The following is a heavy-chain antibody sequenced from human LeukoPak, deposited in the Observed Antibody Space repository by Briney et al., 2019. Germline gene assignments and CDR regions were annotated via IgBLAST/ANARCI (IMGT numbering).Heavy chain of an antibody. D-gene: IGHD4-17*01. J-gene: IGHJ2*01. Sequence: GGSLRLSCVASGFTFDDYGMGWVRQAPGKGLEWVSGITWNGASTGFADSVKGRFTISRDNAKNSLYLGMSSLRPEDSAFYYCAREYGDYSSYFDLWGRGTLVTVSS. CDR2: ITWNGAST. CDR1: GFTFDDYG. CDR3: AREYGDYSSYFDL. V-gene: IGHV3-20*04.